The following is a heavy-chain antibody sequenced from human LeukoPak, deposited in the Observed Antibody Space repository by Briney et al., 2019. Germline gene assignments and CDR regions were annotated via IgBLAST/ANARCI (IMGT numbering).Heavy chain of an antibody. CDR3: ARVSSGGGESFYFDY. CDR2: IDTAGDT. D-gene: IGHD3-16*01. V-gene: IGHV3-13*01. J-gene: IGHJ4*02. CDR1: GFTFSSYD. Sequence: GGSLRLSCAASGFTFSSYDVHWVRQATGKGLEWVSAIDTAGDTYYPGSVKGRFTISRENAKNSLYLQMNSLRAGDTAVYYCARVSSGGGESFYFDYWGQGTLVTVSS.